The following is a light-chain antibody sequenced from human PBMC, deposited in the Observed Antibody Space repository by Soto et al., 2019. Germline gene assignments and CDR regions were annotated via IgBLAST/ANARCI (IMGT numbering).Light chain of an antibody. CDR2: GNS. Sequence: QSVLTQPPSVSGARGQRVTISCTGSSSNIGAGYDVHWYQQLPGTAPKLLIYGNSNRPSGVPDRFSGSKSGTSASLAITGLLAEDDDDYYCQSYDSSLSGWLFGGGTKLTVL. J-gene: IGLJ3*02. CDR3: QSYDSSLSGWL. CDR1: SSNIGAGYD. V-gene: IGLV1-40*01.